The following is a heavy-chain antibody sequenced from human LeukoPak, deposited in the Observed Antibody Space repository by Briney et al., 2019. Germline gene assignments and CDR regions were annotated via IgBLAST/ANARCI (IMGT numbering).Heavy chain of an antibody. Sequence: VSVKVSCKVSGYTLTELSMHWVRQAPGKGLEWMGGFDPEDGETIYAQKFQGRVTMTEDTSTDTAYMELSSLRSEDTAVYYCATSYGSGSYYLDYWGQGTLVTVSS. V-gene: IGHV1-24*01. CDR2: FDPEDGET. CDR1: GYTLTELS. CDR3: ATSYGSGSYYLDY. D-gene: IGHD3-10*01. J-gene: IGHJ4*02.